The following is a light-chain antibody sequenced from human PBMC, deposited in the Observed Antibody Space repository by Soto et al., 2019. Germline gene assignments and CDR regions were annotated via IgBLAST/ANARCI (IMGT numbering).Light chain of an antibody. J-gene: IGLJ1*01. CDR3: CSYAGSSTRYI. Sequence: QSALTQPASVSGSPGQSITISCTGTSSDVGSYNLVSWYQQHPGKAPKLMIYEGSKRPSGVSNRFSGSKSGNTASLTISGFQAEDQADYYCCSYAGSSTRYIFETGTKATVL. CDR1: SSDVGSYNL. CDR2: EGS. V-gene: IGLV2-23*01.